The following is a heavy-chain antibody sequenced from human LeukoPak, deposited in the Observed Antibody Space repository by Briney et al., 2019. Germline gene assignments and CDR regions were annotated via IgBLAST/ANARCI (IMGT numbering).Heavy chain of an antibody. CDR2: ISTNGDRT. J-gene: IGHJ4*02. CDR3: ARGVAISSSGWYDTFDY. CDR1: GFTFSNSA. D-gene: IGHD6-19*01. Sequence: GGSLRLSCAASGFTFSNSAMYWVRQAPGKGLEFVSVISTNGDRTYYADSVKGRFTISRDNSKNTLYLQMGNLRADDMAVYYCARGVAISSSGWYDTFDYWGQGALVTISS. V-gene: IGHV3-64*02.